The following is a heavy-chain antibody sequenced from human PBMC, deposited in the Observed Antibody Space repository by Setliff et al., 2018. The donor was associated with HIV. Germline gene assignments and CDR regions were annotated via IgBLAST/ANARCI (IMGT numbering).Heavy chain of an antibody. CDR2: INFGGAGTSYSGST. J-gene: IGHJ3*02. Sequence: GASVKVSCKPSRYTFSGHYIHWVRQAPGQGLEWMGIINFGGAGTSYSGSTSYAQKFQGRVTMTRDTSISTAYMELSRLISDDTAVYYCARDDADTAMVIAFDIWGQGTMVTVSS. V-gene: IGHV1-2*02. CDR1: RYTFSGHY. CDR3: ARDDADTAMVIAFDI. D-gene: IGHD5-18*01.